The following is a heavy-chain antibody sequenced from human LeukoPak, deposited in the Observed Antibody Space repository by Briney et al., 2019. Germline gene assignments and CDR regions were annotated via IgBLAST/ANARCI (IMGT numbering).Heavy chain of an antibody. Sequence: ASVKVSCKASGYTFTTYGITWVRQAPGQGLEWMGWINPYNGNTNYAQRLQGRVTMTTDTSTSTAHMELRCLKSDDTAVYYCARELYGDYVDYWGQGTLVTVAP. D-gene: IGHD3-16*02. CDR1: GYTFTTYG. CDR3: ARELYGDYVDY. J-gene: IGHJ4*02. CDR2: INPYNGNT. V-gene: IGHV1-18*01.